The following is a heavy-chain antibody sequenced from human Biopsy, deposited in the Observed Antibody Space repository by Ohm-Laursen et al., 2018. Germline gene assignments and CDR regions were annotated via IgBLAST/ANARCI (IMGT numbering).Heavy chain of an antibody. CDR2: ISSSTSYI. D-gene: IGHD4/OR15-4a*01. Sequence: SLRLSCAASGFTFSDYSMNWVRQAPGKGLEWVSSISSSTSYIYYADSVKGRFTVSRDNAKNSLYLQMNSLRAEDTAVYYCARRLTTSFGMDVWGQGTTVTVSS. CDR1: GFTFSDYS. V-gene: IGHV3-21*04. CDR3: ARRLTTSFGMDV. J-gene: IGHJ6*02.